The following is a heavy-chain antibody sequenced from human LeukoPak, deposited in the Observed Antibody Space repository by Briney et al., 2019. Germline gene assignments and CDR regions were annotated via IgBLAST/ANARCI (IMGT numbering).Heavy chain of an antibody. D-gene: IGHD3-3*01. CDR2: IYYSGST. CDR3: ARNRGYYDFWSGTHGRGYFDY. CDR1: GGSISSYY. V-gene: IGHV4-59*01. Sequence: PSETLSLTCTVSGGSISSYYWSWIRQPPGKGLEWIGYIYYSGSTNYNPSLKSRVTISVDTSKNQFSLKLSSVTAADTAVSYCARNRGYYDFWSGTHGRGYFDYWGQGTLVTVSS. J-gene: IGHJ4*02.